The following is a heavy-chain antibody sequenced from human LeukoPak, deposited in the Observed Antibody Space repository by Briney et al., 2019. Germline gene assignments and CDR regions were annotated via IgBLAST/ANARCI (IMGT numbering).Heavy chain of an antibody. CDR1: GFTFNSDS. V-gene: IGHV3-48*02. J-gene: IGHJ4*02. Sequence: PGRSLRLSCAASGFTFNSDSMNWVRQAPGKGLEWVSYITSSSSTIYYADSVKGRFTISRDNAKNSLYLQLNSLRDEDTAVYYCAKGAWDYWGQGTLVTVSS. CDR3: AKGAWDY. CDR2: ITSSSSTI.